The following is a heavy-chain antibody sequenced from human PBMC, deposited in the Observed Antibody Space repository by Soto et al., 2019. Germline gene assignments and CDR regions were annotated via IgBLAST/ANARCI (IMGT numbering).Heavy chain of an antibody. CDR2: ISSAGDSS. CDR3: ARVYCSTPTCHVQAFDP. D-gene: IGHD2-2*01. V-gene: IGHV3-48*03. CDR1: GFTFSSYE. J-gene: IGHJ5*02. Sequence: PGGSLRLSCAASGFTFSSYEMNWVRQAPGKTLEWVSYISSAGDSSYYADSVKSRFTISRDNAKNSLYLQMSSLRVEDTAVYYCARVYCSTPTCHVQAFDPWGQGTLVTVSS.